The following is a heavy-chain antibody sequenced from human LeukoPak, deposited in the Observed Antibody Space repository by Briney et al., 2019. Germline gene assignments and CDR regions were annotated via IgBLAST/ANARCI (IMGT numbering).Heavy chain of an antibody. Sequence: GGSLRLSCAVSGFSVRINYMTWVRQAPGKGLEWVSEIYSDGSTYYAASVKGRFSISRDSSKNTVYLQMNSLRAEDTAVYYCARDRYYDFWSGSHYFDYWGQGTLVTVSS. D-gene: IGHD3-3*01. CDR1: GFSVRINY. CDR2: IYSDGST. CDR3: ARDRYYDFWSGSHYFDY. V-gene: IGHV3-53*01. J-gene: IGHJ4*02.